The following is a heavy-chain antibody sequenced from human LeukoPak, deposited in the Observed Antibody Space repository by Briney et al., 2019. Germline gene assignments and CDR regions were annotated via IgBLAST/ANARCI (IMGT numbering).Heavy chain of an antibody. D-gene: IGHD3-3*01. CDR2: ISGDGGST. J-gene: IGHJ5*02. CDR3: AKDMERYYDFWSGYYNGFDP. Sequence: GGSLRLSCAASGFTFDDYAMHWVRQAPGKGLEWVSLISGDGGSTYYADSVKGRFTISRDNSKNSLHLQMNSLRTEDTALYYCAKDMERYYDFWSGYYNGFDPWGQGTLVTVSS. CDR1: GFTFDDYA. V-gene: IGHV3-43*02.